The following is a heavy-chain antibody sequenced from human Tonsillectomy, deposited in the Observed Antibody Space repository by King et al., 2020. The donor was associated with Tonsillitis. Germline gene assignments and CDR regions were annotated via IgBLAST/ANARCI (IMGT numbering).Heavy chain of an antibody. D-gene: IGHD2-15*01. V-gene: IGHV3-48*01. CDR1: GFTFSSYS. CDR2: ISSPSSTI. CDR3: ARRGYCSGGTCYPFDY. J-gene: IGHJ4*02. Sequence: VQLVESGGGLVQPGGSLRLSCAASGFTFSSYSMNWVRQAPGKGLEWVSYISSPSSTIYYADSVKGRVTISRDNAKNSLYLQMNSLRAEDTAVYYCARRGYCSGGTCYPFDYWGQGTLVTVSS.